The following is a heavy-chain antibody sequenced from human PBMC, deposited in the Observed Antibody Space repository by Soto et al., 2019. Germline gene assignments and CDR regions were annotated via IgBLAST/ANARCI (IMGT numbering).Heavy chain of an antibody. CDR2: IGPDGSNI. Sequence: GGSLRLSCAASGFIFSSHRMHWVRQAPGKGLVGVSHIGPDGSNIWEADSVQGRFTISRDNARNRLYLQMNSLRDEDTAIYYCVRDNNWSFDYWGQGTLVTVSS. D-gene: IGHD1-1*01. CDR3: VRDNNWSFDY. J-gene: IGHJ4*02. CDR1: GFIFSSHR. V-gene: IGHV3-74*01.